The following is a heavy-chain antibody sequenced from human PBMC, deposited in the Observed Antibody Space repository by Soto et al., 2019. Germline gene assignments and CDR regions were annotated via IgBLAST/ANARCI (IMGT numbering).Heavy chain of an antibody. J-gene: IGHJ4*02. V-gene: IGHV3-30*03. CDR2: ISYDGRNT. CDR3: ARDITYGDSYFDY. D-gene: IGHD4-17*01. Sequence: PVGSLRLSCAASGFTFSSYGMHWVRQAPGRGLEWVAFISYDGRNTYYADSVKGRFTISRDNSKSRLYLQMNSLRTEDTAVYYCARDITYGDSYFDYWGQGTLV. CDR1: GFTFSSYG.